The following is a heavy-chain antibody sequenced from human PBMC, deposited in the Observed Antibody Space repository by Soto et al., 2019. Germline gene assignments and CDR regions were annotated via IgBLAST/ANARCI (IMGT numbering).Heavy chain of an antibody. Sequence: QVQLVQSGAEVKKPGSSVKVSCKASGGTFSSYTISWVRQAPGQGLEWMGRIIPILGIANYAQKVQGRITSTEDKSTSTAYMELSSLRSEDTAVYYCARVYCSRTSCRNYYFDYWGQGTLVTVSS. CDR1: GGTFSSYT. D-gene: IGHD2-2*01. CDR2: IIPILGIA. J-gene: IGHJ4*02. CDR3: ARVYCSRTSCRNYYFDY. V-gene: IGHV1-69*02.